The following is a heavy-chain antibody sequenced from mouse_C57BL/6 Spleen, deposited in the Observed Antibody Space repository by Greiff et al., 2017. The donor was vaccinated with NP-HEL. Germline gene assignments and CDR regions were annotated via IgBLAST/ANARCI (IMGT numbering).Heavy chain of an antibody. CDR1: GYTFTDYE. V-gene: IGHV1-15*01. CDR3: TRWDYYGVGDY. Sequence: QVQLQQSGAELVRPGASVTLSCKASGYTFTDYEMHWVKQTPVHGLEWIGAIDPETGGTAYNQKFKGKAILTADKSSSTAYMELRSLTSEDSAVYYCTRWDYYGVGDYWGQGTTLTVSS. J-gene: IGHJ2*01. D-gene: IGHD1-1*01. CDR2: IDPETGGT.